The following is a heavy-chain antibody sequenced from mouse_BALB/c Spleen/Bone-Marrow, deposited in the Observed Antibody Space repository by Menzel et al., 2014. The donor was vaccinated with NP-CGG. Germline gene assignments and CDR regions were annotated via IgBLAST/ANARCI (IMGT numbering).Heavy chain of an antibody. D-gene: IGHD1-1*01. V-gene: IGHV14-3*02. Sequence: VQLKQSGAELVKPGASVILSYTASGFNIKDTYIHWVKQRPEQGLEWIGGIDPANGNTKYDPKFQGKATITADTSSNTAYLQLSSLTSEDTAVYYCARDYGRTAWFAYWGQGTLVTVSA. J-gene: IGHJ3*01. CDR2: IDPANGNT. CDR3: ARDYGRTAWFAY. CDR1: GFNIKDTY.